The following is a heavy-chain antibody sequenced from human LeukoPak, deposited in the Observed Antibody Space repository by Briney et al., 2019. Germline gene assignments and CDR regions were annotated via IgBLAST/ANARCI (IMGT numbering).Heavy chain of an antibody. CDR1: GGSVRSDISH. Sequence: SETLSLTCSVSGGSVRSDISHWSWIRQPPGKGLEWIGYVHYSGSTNYNPSLKSRVTISVVTSKNQFSLKLSSVTAADTAVYYCASRVSVRYGMDVWGQGTTVTVSS. J-gene: IGHJ6*02. CDR3: ASRVSVRYGMDV. CDR2: VHYSGST. D-gene: IGHD4-17*01. V-gene: IGHV4-61*01.